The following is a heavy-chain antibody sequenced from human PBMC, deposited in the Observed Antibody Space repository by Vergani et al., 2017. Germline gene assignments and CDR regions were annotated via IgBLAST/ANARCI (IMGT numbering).Heavy chain of an antibody. Sequence: QLQLQESGPGLVKPSETLSLTCTVSGGSLSSSSYYWGWIRQPPGKGQGWIGSIYYSGSTYYNPSLKSRVTISVDTSKNQFSLKLSSVTAADTAVYYCARRCSGSYFTSARTDFDYWGQGTLVTVSS. D-gene: IGHD1-26*01. J-gene: IGHJ4*02. CDR2: IYYSGST. CDR1: GGSLSSSSYY. V-gene: IGHV4-39*07. CDR3: ARRCSGSYFTSARTDFDY.